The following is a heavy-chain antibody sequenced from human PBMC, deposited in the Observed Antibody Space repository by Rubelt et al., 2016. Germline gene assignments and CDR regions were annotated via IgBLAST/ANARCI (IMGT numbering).Heavy chain of an antibody. V-gene: IGHV4-59*12. CDR3: ARGYCSSTSCYFDY. CDR1: GSSISENH. Sequence: QVQLQESGPGLVKPSETLSLACSISGSSISENHWSWIRQSPGKGLEWIGYIYYGRITNYSPSFRSRATILMDTSANQVSLKLRSGTAADTAVYYWARGYCSSTSCYFDYWGQGTLVTVSS. D-gene: IGHD2-2*01. CDR2: IYYGRIT. J-gene: IGHJ4*02.